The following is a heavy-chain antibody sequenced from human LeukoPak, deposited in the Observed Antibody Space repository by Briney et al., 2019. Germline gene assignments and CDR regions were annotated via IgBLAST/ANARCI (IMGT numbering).Heavy chain of an antibody. CDR2: IIPISGTA. CDR3: ARYSVGRSAIDP. V-gene: IGHV1-69*13. J-gene: IGHJ5*02. CDR1: GGTFSIYV. D-gene: IGHD1-26*01. Sequence: SVKVSCKASGGTFSIYVISWVRQAPGQGLEWMGRIIPISGTANNAQKFQGRVTITADESTSTAYMELSSLRSEDTAVYYCARYSVGRSAIDPWGQGTLVTVSS.